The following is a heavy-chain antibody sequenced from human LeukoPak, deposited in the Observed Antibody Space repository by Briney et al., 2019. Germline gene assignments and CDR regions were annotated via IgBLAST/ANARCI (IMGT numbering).Heavy chain of an antibody. J-gene: IGHJ3*02. D-gene: IGHD3-16*01. CDR3: ARSLMGEMAFDI. V-gene: IGHV4-59*01. Sequence: PSETLSLTCTVSGGSISSYYWSWIRQPPGKGLEWIGYIYYSGSTNYNPSLKSRVTISVDTSKNQFSLKLSSVTAADTAVYYCARSLMGEMAFDIWGQGTMVTVSS. CDR1: GGSISSYY. CDR2: IYYSGST.